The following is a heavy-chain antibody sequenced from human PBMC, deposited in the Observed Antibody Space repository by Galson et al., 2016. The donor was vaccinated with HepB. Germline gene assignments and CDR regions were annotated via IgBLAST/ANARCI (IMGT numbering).Heavy chain of an antibody. CDR3: TRAVPAAPVNGAFDV. CDR1: GFSLTTSGVA. Sequence: PALVKPTQTLTLTCTFSGFSLTTSGVAVGWIRQPPGKALEWLAFIYWNDDERYSPSLKSRLSITKDTSKNQVVLTMTNMVPVDTATYYCTRAVPAAPVNGAFDVWGQGTVVTVSS. D-gene: IGHD2-2*01. V-gene: IGHV2-5*01. J-gene: IGHJ3*01. CDR2: IYWNDDE.